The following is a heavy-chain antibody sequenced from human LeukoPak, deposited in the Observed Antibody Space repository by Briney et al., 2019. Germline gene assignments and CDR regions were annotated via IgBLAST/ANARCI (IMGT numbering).Heavy chain of an antibody. Sequence: VKVSCKASGYTFTSYYMHWVRQAPGQPFEWMGIINPSGGTTSHAKKVQGRVTMTRDTSTRTVYMVLSSLRSEDTAVYYCTGDLDSSSWYAPRWMADYWGQGTLVTVSS. D-gene: IGHD6-13*01. CDR2: INPSGGTT. V-gene: IGHV1-46*04. CDR3: TGDLDSSSWYAPRWMADY. J-gene: IGHJ4*02. CDR1: GYTFTSYY.